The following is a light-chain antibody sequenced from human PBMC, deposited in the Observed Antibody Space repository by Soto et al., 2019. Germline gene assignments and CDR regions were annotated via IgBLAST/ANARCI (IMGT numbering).Light chain of an antibody. CDR2: GAS. J-gene: IGKJ1*01. V-gene: IGKV3-20*01. Sequence: DIELTQSPGTLSLSPGERVTLSCRASQTVRSGFVAWYQQKPGQAPRLLIYGASTRATGIPVRFSGSGSGTDFTLTISSLEPEDLAGYYCQHYGRSSWTFGQGTKVEIK. CDR1: QTVRSGF. CDR3: QHYGRSSWT.